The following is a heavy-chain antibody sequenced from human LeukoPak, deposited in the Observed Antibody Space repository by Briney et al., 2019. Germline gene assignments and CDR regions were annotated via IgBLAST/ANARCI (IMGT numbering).Heavy chain of an antibody. J-gene: IGHJ4*02. V-gene: IGHV1-18*01. Sequence: ASVTVSCKSSVYTFTSYGIIWVRQAPGQGLQGMGWISAHNGKTNYAQNLQGRVTMTTDTSTNTVYLELRSLTSDDTAVYYCARAGTTLLLDYWGQGTLVTVSS. CDR2: ISAHNGKT. CDR3: ARAGTTLLLDY. CDR1: VYTFTSYG. D-gene: IGHD4-11*01.